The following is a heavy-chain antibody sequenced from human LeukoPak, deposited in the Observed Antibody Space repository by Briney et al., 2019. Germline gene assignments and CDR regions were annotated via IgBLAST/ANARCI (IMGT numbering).Heavy chain of an antibody. Sequence: GGSLRLSCSASGFTFSSYAMHWVRQAPGKGLEYVSAISSNGGSTYYADSVKGRFTISRDNSKNTLYLQMNSLRAEDTVIYYCARDLSLTGMALAEGYWGQGTLVTVSS. D-gene: IGHD6-19*01. CDR3: ARDLSLTGMALAEGY. V-gene: IGHV3-64*04. CDR2: ISSNGGST. CDR1: GFTFSSYA. J-gene: IGHJ4*02.